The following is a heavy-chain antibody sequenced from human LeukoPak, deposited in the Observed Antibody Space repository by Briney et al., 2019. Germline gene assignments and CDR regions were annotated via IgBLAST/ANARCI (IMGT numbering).Heavy chain of an antibody. D-gene: IGHD4-17*01. J-gene: IGHJ3*02. Sequence: WGSLRLSCAASRFTFTNYAMNWVRQAPGKGLEWVSKISRSGGNTYYADSVKGRFTISRDNSKNTLYLQMNSLRAEDTAVYYCAKPKHDYGDYGGAFDIWGQGTMITVSS. CDR2: ISRSGGNT. CDR1: RFTFTNYA. V-gene: IGHV3-23*01. CDR3: AKPKHDYGDYGGAFDI.